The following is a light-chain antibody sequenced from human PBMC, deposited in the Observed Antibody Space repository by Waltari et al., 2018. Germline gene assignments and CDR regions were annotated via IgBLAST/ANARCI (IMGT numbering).Light chain of an antibody. CDR3: QQYYITPPT. J-gene: IGKJ1*01. V-gene: IGKV4-1*01. CDR2: WAS. CDR1: QSVLSSSNNKNF. Sequence: DIVMTQSPDSLPVSLGERATVNCKSSQSVLSSSNNKNFVAWYQQKPGQPPKLLIYWASTRGSGVPDRFSGSGSGTDFTLTISSLHAEDVAVYYCQQYYITPPTFGQGTKVEIK.